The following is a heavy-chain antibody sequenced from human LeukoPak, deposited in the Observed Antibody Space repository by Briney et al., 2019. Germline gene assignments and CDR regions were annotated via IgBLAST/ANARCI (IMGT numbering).Heavy chain of an antibody. Sequence: SVKVSFKASGGTFSSYAISWVRQAPGQGLEWMGGIIPIFGTANYAQKFQGRVTITTDESTSTAYMELSSLRSEDTAVYYCASGSSSWFDAFDIWGQGTMVTVSS. CDR3: ASGSSSWFDAFDI. V-gene: IGHV1-69*05. CDR1: GGTFSSYA. J-gene: IGHJ3*02. CDR2: IIPIFGTA. D-gene: IGHD6-13*01.